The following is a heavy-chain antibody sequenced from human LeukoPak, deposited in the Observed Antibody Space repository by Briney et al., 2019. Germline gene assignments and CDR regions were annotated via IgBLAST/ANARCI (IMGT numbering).Heavy chain of an antibody. D-gene: IGHD3-10*01. CDR2: ISAYNGDT. Sequence: ASVKVSCKASGYTFTSYGISWVRQAPGQGLEWMGWISAYNGDTNYAQKLQGRVTMTTDTSTSTAYMELSSLRSEDTAVYYCARGRTMVRGVISPWFDPWGQGTLVTVSS. CDR3: ARGRTMVRGVISPWFDP. J-gene: IGHJ5*02. V-gene: IGHV1-18*01. CDR1: GYTFTSYG.